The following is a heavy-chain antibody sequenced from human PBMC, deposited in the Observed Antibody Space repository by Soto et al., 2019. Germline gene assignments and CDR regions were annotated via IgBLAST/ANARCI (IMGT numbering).Heavy chain of an antibody. CDR2: ITCGGSNT. V-gene: IGHV3-23*01. J-gene: IGHJ4*02. Sequence: PGWSLRLSCSASVFTFSSYAMRWVRQAPGKGLEWVSAITCGGSNTYYADSVKGRFTISRDNSKNTLYLQMNSLRAEDTAVYYCAKEGDLIGSNYGSCFDYWGQGILVTVSS. CDR3: AKEGDLIGSNYGSCFDY. CDR1: VFTFSSYA. D-gene: IGHD5-18*01.